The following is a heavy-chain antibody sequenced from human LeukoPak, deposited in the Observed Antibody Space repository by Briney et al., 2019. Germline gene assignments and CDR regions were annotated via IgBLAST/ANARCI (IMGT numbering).Heavy chain of an antibody. J-gene: IGHJ3*02. V-gene: IGHV4-39*01. CDR1: GGSISSSSYY. Sequence: RASETLSLTCTVSGGSISSSSYYWGWIRQPPGKGLEWIGSIYYSGSTYYNPSLKSRVTISVDTSKNQFSLKLSSVTAADTAVYYCARIEVAVDAFDIWGQGTMVTVSS. CDR3: ARIEVAVDAFDI. D-gene: IGHD6-19*01. CDR2: IYYSGST.